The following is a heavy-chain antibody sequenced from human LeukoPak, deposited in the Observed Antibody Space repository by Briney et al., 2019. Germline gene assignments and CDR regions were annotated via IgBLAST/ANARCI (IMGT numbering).Heavy chain of an antibody. D-gene: IGHD3-3*01. CDR1: GGSFSGYY. J-gene: IGHJ4*02. CDR3: ARHYYDFWSGYYGNQQYYFDY. CDR2: INHSGST. Sequence: SETLSLTCAVYGGSFSGYYWGWIRQPPGKGLEWIGEINHSGSTNYNPSLKSRVTISVDTSKNQFSLKLSSVTAADTAVYYCARHYYDFWSGYYGNQQYYFDYWGQGTLVTVSS. V-gene: IGHV4-34*01.